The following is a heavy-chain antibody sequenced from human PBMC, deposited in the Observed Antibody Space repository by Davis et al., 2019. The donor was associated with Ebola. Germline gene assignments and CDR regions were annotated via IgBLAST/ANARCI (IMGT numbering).Heavy chain of an antibody. CDR3: ARDLGSSWEPYYYGMDV. V-gene: IGHV1-18*01. Sequence: AASVKVSCKASTYTFSTYTISWVRQAPGQGLEWMGWISAYSGNTNYAQKLQGRVTMTTDTSTSTAYMELRSLRSDDTAVYYCARDLGSSWEPYYYGMDVWGQGTTVTVSS. J-gene: IGHJ6*02. CDR1: TYTFSTYT. D-gene: IGHD6-13*01. CDR2: ISAYSGNT.